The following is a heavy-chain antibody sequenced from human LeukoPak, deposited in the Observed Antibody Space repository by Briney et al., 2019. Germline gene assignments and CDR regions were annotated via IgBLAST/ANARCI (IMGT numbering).Heavy chain of an antibody. CDR2: ISSNGGST. Sequence: GGPLRLSCAASGFTFSSYAMHWVRQAPGKGLEYVSAISSNGGSTYYANSVKGRFTISRDNSKNTLYLQMGSLRAEDMAVYYCARGAYCGGDCYLYYFDYWGQGTLVTVSS. CDR1: GFTFSSYA. CDR3: ARGAYCGGDCYLYYFDY. V-gene: IGHV3-64*01. J-gene: IGHJ4*02. D-gene: IGHD2-21*02.